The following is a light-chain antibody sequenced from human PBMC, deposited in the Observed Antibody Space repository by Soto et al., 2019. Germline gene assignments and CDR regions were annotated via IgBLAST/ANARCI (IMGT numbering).Light chain of an antibody. CDR1: SSNIGSNF. Sequence: QSVLTQPPSASGTPGQRVTISCSGSSSNIGSNFIYWYQQLPGTAPKLLIYRNNERPSGVPDRFSGSKSGTSASLAIIGLRSEDEADYHCAAWDDSLSGVVFGGGTKLTVL. J-gene: IGLJ2*01. V-gene: IGLV1-47*01. CDR2: RNN. CDR3: AAWDDSLSGVV.